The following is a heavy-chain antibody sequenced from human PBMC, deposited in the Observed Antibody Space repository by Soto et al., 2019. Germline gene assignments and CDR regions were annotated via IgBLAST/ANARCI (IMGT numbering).Heavy chain of an antibody. CDR3: ARADYNSDYLLLSVDY. Sequence: SVKVSCKAPGGTFSNYALTWVRQAPGQGLEWMGWIILGSANYAQKFQDRLTITADGSTNISYMELTSLTSEDTARYYCARADYNSDYLLLSVDYWGQGTPVTVSS. CDR1: GGTFSNYA. CDR2: IILGSA. D-gene: IGHD3-22*01. V-gene: IGHV1-69*13. J-gene: IGHJ4*02.